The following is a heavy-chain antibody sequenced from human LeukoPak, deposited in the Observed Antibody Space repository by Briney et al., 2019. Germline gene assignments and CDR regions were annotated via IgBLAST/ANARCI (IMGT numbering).Heavy chain of an antibody. CDR2: IYYSGST. CDR3: ARDRVVGAPGAFDI. D-gene: IGHD1-26*01. Sequence: PSETLSLTRTVSRGSISSDYWSWIRQPPGKGLERIGYIYYSGSTNYNPSLKSRVTISVDTSKNQFSLKLSSVTAADTAVYYCARDRVVGAPGAFDIWGQGTMVTVSS. J-gene: IGHJ3*02. V-gene: IGHV4-59*01. CDR1: RGSISSDY.